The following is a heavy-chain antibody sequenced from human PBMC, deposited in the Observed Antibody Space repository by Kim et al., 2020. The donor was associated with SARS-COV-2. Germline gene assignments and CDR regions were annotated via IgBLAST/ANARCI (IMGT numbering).Heavy chain of an antibody. V-gene: IGHV3-23*01. CDR2: SVGST. J-gene: IGHJ4*02. Sequence: SVGSTYYAGSVKGRFPISRDNSKNTLYLQMNSLRAEDTAVYYCAKVGFDYWGQGTLVTVSS. CDR3: AKVGFDY.